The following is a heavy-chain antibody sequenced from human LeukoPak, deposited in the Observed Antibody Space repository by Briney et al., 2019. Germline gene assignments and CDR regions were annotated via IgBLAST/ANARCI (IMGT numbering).Heavy chain of an antibody. V-gene: IGHV4-34*01. CDR3: ARVKGIAVVGYFDY. J-gene: IGHJ4*02. CDR1: GGSFSGYY. D-gene: IGHD6-19*01. CDR2: INHSGST. Sequence: SETLSLTCAVYGGSFSGYYWSWIRQPPGKGLEWIGEINHSGSTNYNPSLKSRVTISVDTSKNQFSLKLSSVTAADTAVYYCARVKGIAVVGYFDYWGQGTLVTVSS.